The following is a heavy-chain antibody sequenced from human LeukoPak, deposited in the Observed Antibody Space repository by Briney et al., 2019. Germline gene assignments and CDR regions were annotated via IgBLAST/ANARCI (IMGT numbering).Heavy chain of an antibody. D-gene: IGHD3-22*01. Sequence: GASVKVSCKSSVGTFSSYAISWVRHGPGQGLGWMGRIIPILGIANYAQKFQSRVTITADKSTSTAYMELSSLRSEDTAVYCCARDDSSGYYGMGVWGQGTTVTVSS. CDR3: ARDDSSGYYGMGV. CDR2: IIPILGIA. J-gene: IGHJ6*02. V-gene: IGHV1-69*04. CDR1: VGTFSSYA.